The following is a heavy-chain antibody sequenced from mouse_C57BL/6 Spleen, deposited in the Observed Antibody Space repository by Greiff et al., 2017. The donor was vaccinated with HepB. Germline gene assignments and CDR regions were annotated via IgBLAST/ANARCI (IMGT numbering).Heavy chain of an antibody. CDR2: IDPNSGGT. D-gene: IGHD1-1*01. V-gene: IGHV1-72*01. CDR3: AYYYGSSYWYFDV. CDR1: GYTFTSYW. J-gene: IGHJ1*03. Sequence: VKLQQPGAELVKPGASVKLSCKASGYTFTSYWMHWVKQRPGRGLEWIGRIDPNSGGTKYNEKFKSKATLTVDKPSSTAYMQLSSLTSEDSAVYYCAYYYGSSYWYFDVWGTGTTVTVSS.